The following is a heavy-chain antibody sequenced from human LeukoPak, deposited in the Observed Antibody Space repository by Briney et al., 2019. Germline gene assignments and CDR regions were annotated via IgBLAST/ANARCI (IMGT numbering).Heavy chain of an antibody. CDR1: GYSFTSYW. V-gene: IGHV5-51*01. D-gene: IGHD4-23*01. CDR2: IYPGDSDT. J-gene: IGHJ6*02. CDR3: ARLLKPGGYYYYGMDV. Sequence: GESLKISCKGSGYSFTSYWIGWVRQMPGKGLEWMGIIYPGDSDTGYSPSFQGQVTISADKSISTAYLQWSSLKASDTAMYYCARLLKPGGYYYYGMDVWGQGTTVTVSS.